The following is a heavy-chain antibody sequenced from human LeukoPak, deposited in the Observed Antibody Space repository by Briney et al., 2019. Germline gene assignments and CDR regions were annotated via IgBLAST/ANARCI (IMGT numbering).Heavy chain of an antibody. CDR2: ISGSGGST. V-gene: IGHV3-23*01. CDR3: AKDRNDGYFDY. J-gene: IGHJ4*02. CDR1: GFTFSSYA. Sequence: GASLRLSCAASGFTFSSYAMSWVRQAPGKGLEWGSPISGSGGSTCYADSVKGRFTISRDNSKNTLYLQMNSLRAEDTAVYYCAKDRNDGYFDYWGQGTLVTVSS.